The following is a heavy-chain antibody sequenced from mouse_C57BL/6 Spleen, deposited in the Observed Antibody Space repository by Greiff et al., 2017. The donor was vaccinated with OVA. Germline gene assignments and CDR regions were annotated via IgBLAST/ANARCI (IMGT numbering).Heavy chain of an antibody. CDR1: GYTFTDYN. D-gene: IGHD2-1*01. V-gene: IGHV1-22*01. J-gene: IGHJ3*01. CDR2: INPNNGGT. Sequence: EVQLQQSGPELVKPGASVKMSCKASGYTFTDYNMHWVKQSHGKSLEWIGYINPNNGGTSYNQKFKGKATLTVNKSSSTAYMELRSLTSEDSAVYYCAREGVYYGNWFAYWGQGTLVTVSA. CDR3: AREGVYYGNWFAY.